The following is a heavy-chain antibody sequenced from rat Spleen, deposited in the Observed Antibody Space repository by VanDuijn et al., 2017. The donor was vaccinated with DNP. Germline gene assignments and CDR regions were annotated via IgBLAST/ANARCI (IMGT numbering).Heavy chain of an antibody. V-gene: IGHV5-7*01. CDR3: ARSVYYYSTYIPFDY. CDR1: GFTFSDYY. CDR2: ISYNGGTP. J-gene: IGHJ2*01. Sequence: EVLLVESDGGLVQPGRSLKLSCAVSGFTFSDYYMAWVRQAPAKGLEWVATISYNGGTPYYRDSVKGRFTISRDNAQSTLYLQMDSLRSEDTATYYCARSVYYYSTYIPFDYWGQGVMVTVSS. D-gene: IGHD1-2*01.